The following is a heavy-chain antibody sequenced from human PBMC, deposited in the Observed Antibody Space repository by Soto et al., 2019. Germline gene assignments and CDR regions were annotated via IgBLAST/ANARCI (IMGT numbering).Heavy chain of an antibody. J-gene: IGHJ4*02. CDR3: ARDPHSSGYHYPDY. CDR1: GFTFSSYA. V-gene: IGHV3-30-3*01. D-gene: IGHD3-22*01. CDR2: ISYDGINE. Sequence: QVQLVESGGGVVQPGRSLRLSCATSGFTFSSYAMHWVRQAPGKGLEWVAVISYDGINEYHADSVKGRFTISRDNSKNTLYLQMNSLRAEDTAVYYCARDPHSSGYHYPDYWGQGTLVTVSS.